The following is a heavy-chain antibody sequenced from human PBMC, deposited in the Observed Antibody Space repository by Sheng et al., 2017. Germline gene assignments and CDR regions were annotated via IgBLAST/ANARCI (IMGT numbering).Heavy chain of an antibody. J-gene: IGHJ4*02. CDR3: ARGDGVGEYCTGGSCYPGDH. CDR1: GFTFSDYY. CDR2: ISSSGSTI. Sequence: PGGSLSLSCASSGFTFSDYYMSWIRQAPGKGLEWVSYISSSGSTIYYADSVKGRFTISRDNAKNSLYLQMNSLRVDDTGVYYCARGDGVGEYCTGGSCYPGDHWGQGTLVTVSS. V-gene: IGHV3-11*01. D-gene: IGHD2-15*01.